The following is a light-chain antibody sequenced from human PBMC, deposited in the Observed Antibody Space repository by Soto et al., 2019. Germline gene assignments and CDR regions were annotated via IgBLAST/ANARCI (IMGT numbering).Light chain of an antibody. CDR3: QLYSVYSSWT. J-gene: IGKJ1*01. CDR1: ESISRW. Sequence: DIQVTQHPSSLSASVGDRVTITCRASESISRWLAWYQQKPGKVPKLLIYQASSLESGVPSRFSGSGSGTEFTLTISSLQTEDFATYYCQLYSVYSSWTFGQGTKVDIK. CDR2: QAS. V-gene: IGKV1-5*03.